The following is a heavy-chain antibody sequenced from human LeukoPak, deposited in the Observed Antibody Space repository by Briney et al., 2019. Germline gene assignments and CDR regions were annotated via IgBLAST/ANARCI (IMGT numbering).Heavy chain of an antibody. CDR3: AKDLGFADTATFDY. CDR1: GFTFDDYA. CDR2: ISWNSGSI. Sequence: PTGGSLRLSCAASGFTFDDYAMHWVRQAPGKGLEWVSGISWNSGSIGYADSVKGRFTISRDNAKNSLYLQMNSLRAEDTALYYCAKDLGFADTATFDYWGQGTLVTVSS. J-gene: IGHJ4*02. V-gene: IGHV3-9*01. D-gene: IGHD5-18*01.